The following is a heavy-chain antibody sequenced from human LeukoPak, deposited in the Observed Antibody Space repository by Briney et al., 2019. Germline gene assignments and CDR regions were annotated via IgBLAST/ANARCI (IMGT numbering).Heavy chain of an antibody. D-gene: IGHD6-13*01. CDR3: ARDLYSSSWYYFDY. CDR2: IYYSGST. CDR1: GGSISSYY. Sequence: PSETLSLTCTVSGGSISSYYWSWIRQPPGKGLEWIGYIYYSGSTNYNPSLKSRVTLSVDTSKNQFSLKLSSVTAADTAVYYCARDLYSSSWYYFDYWGQGTLVTVSS. V-gene: IGHV4-59*01. J-gene: IGHJ4*02.